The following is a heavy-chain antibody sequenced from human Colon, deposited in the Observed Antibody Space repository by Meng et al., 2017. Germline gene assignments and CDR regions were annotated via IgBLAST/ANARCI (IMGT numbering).Heavy chain of an antibody. V-gene: IGHV3-23*01. J-gene: IGHJ6*02. CDR3: AKDRVSLFYYYYGLDV. CDR1: GFSFSGYN. Sequence: GGSLRLSCAASGFSFSGYNMNWVRQAPGKGLEWVAAISGTGGTTFYADSVKGRFTISRDNSKNTLYLQLNNLRAEDTAVYYCAKDRVSLFYYYYGLDVWGRGTTVTVSS. CDR2: ISGTGGTT.